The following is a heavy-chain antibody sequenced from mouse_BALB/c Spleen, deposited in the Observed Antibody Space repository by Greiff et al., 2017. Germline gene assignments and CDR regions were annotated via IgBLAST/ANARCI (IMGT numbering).Heavy chain of an antibody. J-gene: IGHJ2*01. Sequence: EVQLQESGGGLVKPGGSLKLSCAASGFAFSSYDMSWVRQTPEKRLEWVAYISSGGGSTYYPDTVKGRFTISRDNAKNTLYLQMSSLKSEDTAMYYCARHGDYDVDYWGQGTTLTVSS. CDR1: GFAFSSYD. CDR3: ARHGDYDVDY. CDR2: ISSGGGST. V-gene: IGHV5-12-1*01. D-gene: IGHD2-4*01.